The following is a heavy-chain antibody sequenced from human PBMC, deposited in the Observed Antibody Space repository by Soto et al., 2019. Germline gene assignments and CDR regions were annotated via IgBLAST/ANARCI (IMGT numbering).Heavy chain of an antibody. J-gene: IGHJ4*02. CDR1: GGSISSYY. CDR2: IYYSGST. V-gene: IGHV4-59*01. D-gene: IGHD5-18*01. CDR3: ARADGYSYGVDY. Sequence: SETLSLTXTVSGGSISSYYWSWIRQPPGKGLEWIGYIYYSGSTNYNPSLKSRVTISVDTSKNQFSLKLSSVTAADTAVYYCARADGYSYGVDYWGQGTLVTVSS.